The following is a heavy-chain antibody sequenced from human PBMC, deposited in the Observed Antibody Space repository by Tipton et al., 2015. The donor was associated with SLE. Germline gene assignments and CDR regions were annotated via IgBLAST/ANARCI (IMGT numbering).Heavy chain of an antibody. J-gene: IGHJ4*02. CDR1: DGSFSAYS. Sequence: TLSLTCAVYDGSFSAYSWTWIRQPPGKRLEWIGEINRGGVTNYNPSLKSRVTISEDTSKQQFSLKLTSLTAADTAVYYCARHAGDYAYFDSWGQGILVTISS. D-gene: IGHD4-17*01. CDR3: ARHAGDYAYFDS. CDR2: INRGGVT. V-gene: IGHV4-34*01.